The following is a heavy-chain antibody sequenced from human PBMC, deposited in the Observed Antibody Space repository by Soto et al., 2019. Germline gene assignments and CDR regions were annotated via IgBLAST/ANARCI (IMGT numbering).Heavy chain of an antibody. V-gene: IGHV1-69*13. D-gene: IGHD3-10*02. Sequence: ASVKVSCKASGGTFSSYAISWVRQAPGQGLEWMGGIIPIFGTANYAQKFQGRVTITADESTSTAYMELSSLRSEDTAVYYCARSAMFGELNSADYWGQGTLVTVSS. CDR2: IIPIFGTA. CDR3: ARSAMFGELNSADY. J-gene: IGHJ4*02. CDR1: GGTFSSYA.